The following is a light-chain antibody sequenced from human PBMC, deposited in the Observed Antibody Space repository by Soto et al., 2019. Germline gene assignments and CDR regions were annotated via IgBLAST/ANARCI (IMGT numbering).Light chain of an antibody. CDR1: QGISNY. V-gene: IGKV1-27*01. CDR2: AAS. Sequence: DMRMTQSPSSLSASVGDRVTITCWASQGISNYLAWYQQKQGKVPKLLIYAASTLQSGVPSRLSGSGYGTDLTITISSMQTEDVETYYCQKYNSDPWTFGHGTKVDI. CDR3: QKYNSDPWT. J-gene: IGKJ1*01.